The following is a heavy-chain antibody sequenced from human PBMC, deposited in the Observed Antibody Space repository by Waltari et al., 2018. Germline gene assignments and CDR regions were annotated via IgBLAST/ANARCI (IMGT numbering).Heavy chain of an antibody. V-gene: IGHV4-34*01. CDR1: GGSFSGYY. D-gene: IGHD3-10*01. Sequence: QVQLQQWGAGLLKPSETLSLTCAVYGGSFSGYYWSWIRQPPGKGLEWIGEINHSGSTNYNPSLKSRVTISVDTSKNQCSLKLSSVTAADTAVYYCASLGSGSYAFDYWGQGTLVTVSS. J-gene: IGHJ4*02. CDR3: ASLGSGSYAFDY. CDR2: INHSGST.